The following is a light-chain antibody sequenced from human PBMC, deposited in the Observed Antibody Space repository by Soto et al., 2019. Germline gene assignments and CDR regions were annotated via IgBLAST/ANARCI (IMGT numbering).Light chain of an antibody. CDR1: SSDVGGYNF. CDR3: SSYAGNNNRYV. V-gene: IGLV2-8*01. CDR2: VVN. J-gene: IGLJ1*01. Sequence: QSALTQPPSASGSPGQSVTISCTGTSSDVGGYNFVSWYQQHPDKAPKLMIYVVNKRPSGVPNRFSGSKSGNTASLTVSGLQAEDEADYYCSSYAGNNNRYVFGTGTKVTVL.